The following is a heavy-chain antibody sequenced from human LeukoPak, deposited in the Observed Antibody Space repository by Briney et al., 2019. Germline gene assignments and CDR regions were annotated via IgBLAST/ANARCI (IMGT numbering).Heavy chain of an antibody. CDR1: GYSFTSYW. V-gene: IGHV5-51*01. CDR3: ARHVLRHTDLNLDY. D-gene: IGHD1-14*01. J-gene: IGHJ4*02. CDR2: IYPGDSDT. Sequence: GESLKISCKGSGYSFTSYWIGWVRQTPGKGLEWMRIIYPGDSDTRYSPSFQGQVTISADKSISTAYLQWSSLKASDTAMYYCARHVLRHTDLNLDYWGQGTLVTVSS.